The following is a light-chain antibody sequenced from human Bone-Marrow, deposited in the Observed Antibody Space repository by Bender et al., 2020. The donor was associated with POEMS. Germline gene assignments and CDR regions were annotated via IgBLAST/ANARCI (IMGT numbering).Light chain of an antibody. J-gene: IGLJ3*02. V-gene: IGLV3-21*03. CDR1: NIGDTG. CDR2: DDS. CDR3: QVWDSSSEHVV. Sequence: SYVLTQPPSVSVAPGKTARIPFAGKNIGDTGVHWYQQKPGQSPFLVLDDDSDRPSSIPDRFSGTNSENTATLTISRVEAGDEADYYCQVWDSSSEHVVFGGGTTLTVL.